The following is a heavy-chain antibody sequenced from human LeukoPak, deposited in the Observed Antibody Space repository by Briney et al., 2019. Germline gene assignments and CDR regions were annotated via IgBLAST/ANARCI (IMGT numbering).Heavy chain of an antibody. D-gene: IGHD5-24*01. CDR2: IIPIFGTA. Sequence: SVKVSCKASGGTFSSYGNSWVRQAPGQGLEWMGGIIPIFGTATYAQRFQGRVTITADASTNTAYMELSSLRSEDTAVYYCARDVEMGHYYYYGMDVWGQGTTVTVSS. CDR3: ARDVEMGHYYYYGMDV. J-gene: IGHJ6*02. V-gene: IGHV1-69*13. CDR1: GGTFSSYG.